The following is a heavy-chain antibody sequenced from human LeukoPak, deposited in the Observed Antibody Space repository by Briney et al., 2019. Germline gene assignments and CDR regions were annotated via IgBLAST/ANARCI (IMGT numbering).Heavy chain of an antibody. CDR2: IRYDGSNK. D-gene: IGHD3-10*01. V-gene: IGHV3-30*02. J-gene: IGHJ5*02. CDR3: ASGGSDWFDP. Sequence: PGRSLRLSCAASGFTFSSYGMHWVRQAPGKGLEWVAFIRYDGSNKYYADSVKGRFTISRDNSKNTLYLQMNSLRAEDTAVYYCASGGSDWFDPWGQGTLVTVSS. CDR1: GFTFSSYG.